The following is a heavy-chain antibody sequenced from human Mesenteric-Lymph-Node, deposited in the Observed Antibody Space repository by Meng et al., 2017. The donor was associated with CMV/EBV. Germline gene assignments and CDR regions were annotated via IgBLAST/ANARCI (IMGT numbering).Heavy chain of an antibody. J-gene: IGHJ6*02. CDR3: AKDVRGSTIFGVVMARSNYNYYGMDV. CDR1: GFTFGSYA. D-gene: IGHD3-3*01. V-gene: IGHV3-7*01. CDR2: IKQDGSEK. Sequence: GGSLRLSCAASGFTFGSYAMSWVRQAPGKGLEWVANIKQDGSEKYYGDSVKGRFTISRDNAKNTLALQMNSLRVADTAVYYCAKDVRGSTIFGVVMARSNYNYYGMDVWGQGTTVTVSS.